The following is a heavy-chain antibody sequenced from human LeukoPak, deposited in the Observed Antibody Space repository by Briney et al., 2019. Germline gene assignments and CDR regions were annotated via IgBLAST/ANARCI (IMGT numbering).Heavy chain of an antibody. CDR1: GGSISSYY. V-gene: IGHV4-4*09. J-gene: IGHJ3*02. D-gene: IGHD3-3*01. CDR2: IYTSGST. CDR3: ARSYYDFWSGYYTQRLPDAFDI. Sequence: SETLSLTCTVSGGSISSYYWSWIRQPPGKGLEWIGYIYTSGSTNYNPSLKSRVTISVDTSKNQFSLKLSSVTAADTVVYYCARSYYDFWSGYYTQRLPDAFDIWGQGTMVTVSS.